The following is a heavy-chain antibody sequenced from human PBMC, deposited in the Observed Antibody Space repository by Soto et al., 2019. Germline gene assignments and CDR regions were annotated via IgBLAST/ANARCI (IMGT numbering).Heavy chain of an antibody. CDR3: ESSIPGIAVAGTFDY. CDR2: ISSSSSYI. Sequence: GGSLRLSCAASGFTFSSYSMNWVRQAPGKGLEWVSSISSSSSYIYYADSVKGRFTISRDNAKNSLYLQMNSLRAEDTAVYYCESSIPGIAVAGTFDYWGQGTLVTVYS. CDR1: GFTFSSYS. V-gene: IGHV3-21*01. J-gene: IGHJ4*02. D-gene: IGHD6-19*01.